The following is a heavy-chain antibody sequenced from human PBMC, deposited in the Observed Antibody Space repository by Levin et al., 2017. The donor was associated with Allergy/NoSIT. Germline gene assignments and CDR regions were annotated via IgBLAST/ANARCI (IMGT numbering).Heavy chain of an antibody. CDR1: GFTFSDYY. CDR2: ISSSGSTI. Sequence: GESLKISCAASGFTFSDYYMSWIRQAPGKGLEWVSYISSSGSTIYYADSVKGRFTISRDNAKNSLYLQMNSLRAEDTAVYYCARGGTYSSSSSDYWGQGTLVTVSS. D-gene: IGHD6-6*01. J-gene: IGHJ4*02. V-gene: IGHV3-11*01. CDR3: ARGGTYSSSSSDY.